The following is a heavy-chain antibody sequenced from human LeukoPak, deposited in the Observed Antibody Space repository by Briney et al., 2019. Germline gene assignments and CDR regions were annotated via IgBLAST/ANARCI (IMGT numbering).Heavy chain of an antibody. CDR3: ARVAGSIDY. V-gene: IGHV1-8*03. D-gene: IGHD6-19*01. J-gene: IGHJ4*02. CDR1: GYTFTTYD. Sequence: GASVKVSCQASGYTFTTYDINWVRQATGQGLEWMGWMNPNSGYTGFAQKFQGRVTFTRATSISTAYMELSSVRSEDTAVYYCARVAGSIDYWGQGTLVTVSS. CDR2: MNPNSGYT.